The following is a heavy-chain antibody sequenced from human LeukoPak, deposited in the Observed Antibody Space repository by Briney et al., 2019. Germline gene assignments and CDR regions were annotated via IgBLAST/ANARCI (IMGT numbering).Heavy chain of an antibody. D-gene: IGHD1-26*01. V-gene: IGHV3-30*04. CDR3: ARGGAFDI. Sequence: GGSLRLSCAASGFTFSSYAMHWVRQAPGKGLEWVAVISYDGSNKYYADSVKGRFTISRDNSKNTLYLQMNSLRAEDTAVYYCARGGAFDIWGQGTMVTVSS. CDR2: ISYDGSNK. J-gene: IGHJ3*02. CDR1: GFTFSSYA.